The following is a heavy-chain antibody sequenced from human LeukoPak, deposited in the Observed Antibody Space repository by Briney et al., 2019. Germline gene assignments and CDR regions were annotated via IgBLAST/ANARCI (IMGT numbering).Heavy chain of an antibody. CDR1: GYTFTSYG. CDR3: ARGMVVVVPATPDYYYYYYMDV. Sequence: ASVKVSCKASGYTFTSYGIIWVRQAPGQGLDWMGWISGYNCNTNYAQKLQGRVTMTTDTSTTTAYMELRSLRSDDTAVYYCARGMVVVVPATPDYYYYYYMDVWGKGTTVTVSS. D-gene: IGHD2-15*01. CDR2: ISGYNCNT. J-gene: IGHJ6*03. V-gene: IGHV1-18*01.